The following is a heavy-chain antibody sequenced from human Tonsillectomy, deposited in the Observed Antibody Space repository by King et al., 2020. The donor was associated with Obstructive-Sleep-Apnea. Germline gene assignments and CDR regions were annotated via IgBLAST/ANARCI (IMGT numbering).Heavy chain of an antibody. CDR1: GFPFSDYY. CDR3: ARDLFRFGSSWNRITPQY. V-gene: IGHV3-11*01. CDR2: INSNGTTI. J-gene: IGHJ4*02. Sequence: VQLVESGGGLVKPGGSLRLSCAASGFPFSDYYMSWIRQAPGKGLEWVSYINSNGTTIYYADSVKGRFTISRDNAKNSLYLQMNSLRAEDTAVYYCARDLFRFGSSWNRITPQYWGQGTLVTVSS. D-gene: IGHD6-13*01.